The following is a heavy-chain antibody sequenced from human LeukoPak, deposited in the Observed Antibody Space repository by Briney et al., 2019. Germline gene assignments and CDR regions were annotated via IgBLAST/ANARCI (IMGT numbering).Heavy chain of an antibody. CDR3: AKILRFLEWLNFDY. D-gene: IGHD3-3*01. Sequence: GGSLRLSCAASGFAFSSYAMSWVRQAPGKGLEWVSAISGSGGSTYYADSVKGRFTISRDNSKNTLYLQMNSLRAEDTAVYYCAKILRFLEWLNFDYWGQGTLVTVSS. CDR1: GFAFSSYA. V-gene: IGHV3-23*01. CDR2: ISGSGGST. J-gene: IGHJ4*02.